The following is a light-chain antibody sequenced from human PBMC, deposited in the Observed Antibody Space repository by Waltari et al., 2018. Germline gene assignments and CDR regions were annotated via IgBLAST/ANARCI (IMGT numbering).Light chain of an antibody. CDR3: QHSYNTPRT. Sequence: DIQMTQSPSSLSASVGDRVTISCRASQSISTYLDWYQQRTGKAPKLLIYGSSRLQSGVPSRFSGGGSGTDFALTITSLQPEDFATYYCQHSYNTPRTFGQGTKVEIK. J-gene: IGKJ1*01. V-gene: IGKV1-39*01. CDR2: GSS. CDR1: QSISTY.